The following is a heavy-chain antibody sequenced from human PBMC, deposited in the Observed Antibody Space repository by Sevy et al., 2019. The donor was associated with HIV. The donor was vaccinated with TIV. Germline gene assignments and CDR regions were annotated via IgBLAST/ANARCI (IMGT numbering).Heavy chain of an antibody. CDR1: GGTFSSYA. D-gene: IGHD6-13*01. V-gene: IGHV1-69*13. Sequence: ASVKVSCKASGGTFSSYAISWVRQAPGQGLEWMGGIIPIFGTANYAQKFQGRVTITADESTSTAYMELSSLRSEDTAVYYCARGRGSSWPPDEFDYWGQGTLVTVSS. CDR3: ARGRGSSWPPDEFDY. CDR2: IIPIFGTA. J-gene: IGHJ4*02.